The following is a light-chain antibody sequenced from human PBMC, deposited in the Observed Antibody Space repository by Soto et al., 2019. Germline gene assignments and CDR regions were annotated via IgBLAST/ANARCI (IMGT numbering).Light chain of an antibody. CDR2: AAS. Sequence: DIQMTQTPSSLSASVGDRVTITCRARQNINSYLNWYQQKPGKAPKLLIYAASSLQSGVPSRFSGSGSGTDFTLTISSLQPEDFATYYCQQSYSTPPTFGQGTRLEI. CDR1: QNINSY. V-gene: IGKV1-39*01. CDR3: QQSYSTPPT. J-gene: IGKJ5*01.